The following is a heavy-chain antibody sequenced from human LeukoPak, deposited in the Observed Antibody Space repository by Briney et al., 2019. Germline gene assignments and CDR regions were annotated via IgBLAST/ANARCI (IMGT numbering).Heavy chain of an antibody. J-gene: IGHJ3*02. V-gene: IGHV1-69*05. CDR1: GGTFSSYA. Sequence: SVKVSCKASGGTFSSYAISWVRQAPGQGLEWMGGIIPIFGTANYAQKFQGRVTITTDESTSTAYMELSSLRSEDTAVYYCAGAEEANLHAFDIWGQGTMVTVSS. CDR3: AGAEEANLHAFDI. D-gene: IGHD4/OR15-4a*01. CDR2: IIPIFGTA.